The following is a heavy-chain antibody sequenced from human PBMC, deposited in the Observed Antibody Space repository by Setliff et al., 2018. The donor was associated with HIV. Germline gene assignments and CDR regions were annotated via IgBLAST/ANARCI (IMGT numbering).Heavy chain of an antibody. CDR3: ARVMVGAYDAFDL. D-gene: IGHD1-26*01. V-gene: IGHV5-51*01. CDR2: IYPGDSDT. J-gene: IGHJ3*01. Sequence: GESLKISCQSSGYSFSSNWIAWVRQMPGEGLEWMGIIYPGDSDTRYSPSLQGQVSISVDMSLNTAYLQWRSLKASDTAMYYCARVMVGAYDAFDLWGQGTMVTVPS. CDR1: GYSFSSNW.